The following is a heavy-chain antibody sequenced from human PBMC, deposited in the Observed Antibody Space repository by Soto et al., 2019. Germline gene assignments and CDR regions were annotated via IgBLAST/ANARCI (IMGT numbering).Heavy chain of an antibody. D-gene: IGHD2-21*02. V-gene: IGHV3-23*01. CDR3: AKHFSRDSCSQKPSGGGDCDARDT. Sequence: HPGGSLRLSCEASGFPFDNYAMSWVRQAPGKGLEWVSAISGGSPKEFYAESVKGRFTISRDNSKNTLFLEMNSLRADDAALYYCAKHFSRDSCSQKPSGGGDCDARDTCGRGTQVNVSS. CDR1: GFPFDNYA. CDR2: ISGGSPKE. J-gene: IGHJ5*02.